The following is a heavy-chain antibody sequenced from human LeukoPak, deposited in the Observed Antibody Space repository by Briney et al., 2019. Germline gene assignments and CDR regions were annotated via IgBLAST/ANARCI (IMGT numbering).Heavy chain of an antibody. V-gene: IGHV4-59*01. CDR3: AREYSSGWFRGWFDP. J-gene: IGHJ5*02. D-gene: IGHD6-19*01. CDR1: GGSMSSYY. CDR2: IHYNGDN. Sequence: PSETLSLTCTVSGGSMSSYYWNWIRQPPGKGLEWVGHIHYNGDNTYNPSPKSGVTISVGTSKNQFSLKLSSVAAADTAVYYCAREYSSGWFRGWFDPWGQGTLVIVSS.